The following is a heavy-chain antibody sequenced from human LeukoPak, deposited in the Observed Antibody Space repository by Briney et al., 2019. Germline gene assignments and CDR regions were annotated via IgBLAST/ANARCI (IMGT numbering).Heavy chain of an antibody. CDR1: GFTFSSYA. Sequence: EGSLRLSCAASGFTFSSYAMHWVRQAPGQGLEWVAVMSYDGSNKYYADSVKGRFTISRDNSKNTLYLQMNSLRAEDTAVYYCARSDSGWLDYWGQGTLVTVSS. CDR3: ARSDSGWLDY. CDR2: MSYDGSNK. D-gene: IGHD5-12*01. V-gene: IGHV3-30-3*01. J-gene: IGHJ4*02.